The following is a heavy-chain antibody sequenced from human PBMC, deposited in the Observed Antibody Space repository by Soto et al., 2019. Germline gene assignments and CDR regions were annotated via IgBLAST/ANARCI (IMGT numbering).Heavy chain of an antibody. V-gene: IGHV3-23*01. D-gene: IGHD3-22*01. CDR1: GFTFSSYA. J-gene: IGHJ4*02. Sequence: EVQLLESGGGLVQPGGSLRLSCAASGFTFSSYAMSWVRQAPGKGLEWVSAISGSVGSTYYADSVKGRFTISRDNSKNTLYTQMNSLRAEDTAVYYCAKDLRSYYDSSAYLDYWGQGTLVTVSS. CDR3: AKDLRSYYDSSAYLDY. CDR2: ISGSVGST.